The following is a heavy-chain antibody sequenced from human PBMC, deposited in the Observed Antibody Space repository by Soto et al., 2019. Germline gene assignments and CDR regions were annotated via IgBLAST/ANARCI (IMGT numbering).Heavy chain of an antibody. V-gene: IGHV3-48*01. CDR1: GFTFSSYS. CDR3: ARVAGRCFGTACELYGMDV. CDR2: ISSSSSTI. Sequence: GGSLRLSCAASGFTFSSYSMDWVRQAPGKGLEWVSYISSSSSTIYYADSVKGRFTISRDNAKNSLYLQMNSLRAEDTAAYYCARVAGRCFGTACELYGMDVWGQGTTVTVSS. J-gene: IGHJ6*02. D-gene: IGHD3-3*01.